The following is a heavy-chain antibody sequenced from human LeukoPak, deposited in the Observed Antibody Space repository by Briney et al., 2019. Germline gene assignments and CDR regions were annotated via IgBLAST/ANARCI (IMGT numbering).Heavy chain of an antibody. Sequence: GASVKVSCKAPGYTFTGYYMHWVRQAPGQGLEWMGWINPNSGGTNYAQKFQGRVTMTRDTSISTAYVELSRLRSDDTAVYYCARAFPKYYDFWSGYNDMDVWGKGTTVTVSS. CDR3: ARAFPKYYDFWSGYNDMDV. D-gene: IGHD3-3*01. CDR1: GYTFTGYY. J-gene: IGHJ6*03. CDR2: INPNSGGT. V-gene: IGHV1-2*02.